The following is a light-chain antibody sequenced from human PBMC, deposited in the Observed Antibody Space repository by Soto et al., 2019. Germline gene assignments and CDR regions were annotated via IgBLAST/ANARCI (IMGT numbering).Light chain of an antibody. CDR1: SSNIGTGYD. CDR3: SSYTSSSTPLS. Sequence: QAVVTQPPSVSGAPGQRVIISCTGSSSNIGTGYDVSWYQQHPGKAPKLMIYEVSNRPSGVSNRFSGSKSGNTASLTISGLQAEDEADYYCSSYTSSSTPLSFGTGTKLTVL. CDR2: EVS. J-gene: IGLJ1*01. V-gene: IGLV2-14*01.